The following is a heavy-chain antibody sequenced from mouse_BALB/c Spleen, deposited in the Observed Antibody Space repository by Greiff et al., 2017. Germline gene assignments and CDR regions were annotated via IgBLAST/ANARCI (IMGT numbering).Heavy chain of an antibody. CDR1: GFSLTSYD. Sequence: VQLQQSGPGLVAPSQRLSITCTVSGFSLTSYDISWIRQPPGKGLEWLGVIWTGGGTNYNSAFMSRLSISKDNSKSQVFLKMNSLQTDDTAIYYCVRDLMVTWFAYWGQGTLVTVSA. J-gene: IGHJ3*01. CDR3: VRDLMVTWFAY. V-gene: IGHV2-9-2*01. D-gene: IGHD2-3*01. CDR2: IWTGGGT.